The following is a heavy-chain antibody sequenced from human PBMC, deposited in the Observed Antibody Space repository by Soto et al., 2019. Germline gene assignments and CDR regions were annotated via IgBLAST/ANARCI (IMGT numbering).Heavy chain of an antibody. V-gene: IGHV3-74*01. CDR2: INSDGSVS. D-gene: IGHD2-15*01. J-gene: IGHJ6*03. CDR3: ARGDCVGGTCYALAGSFYYYMDV. CDR1: GFTFSHYW. Sequence: EVQLVESGGGLVQPGGSLRLSCAASGFTFSHYWMYWVRQAPGKGLVWVSRINSDGSVSSYADSVKGRLTISRDNVKNTLYLQMDRLRAEDTAVYYCARGDCVGGTCYALAGSFYYYMDVWGKGTTVNVFS.